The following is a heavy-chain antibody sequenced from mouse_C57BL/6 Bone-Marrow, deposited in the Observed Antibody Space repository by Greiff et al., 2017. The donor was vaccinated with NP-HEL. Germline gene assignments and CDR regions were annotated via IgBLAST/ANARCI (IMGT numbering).Heavy chain of an antibody. D-gene: IGHD1-1*01. CDR3: ARERDYYGRGDY. CDR1: GYTFTSYW. CDR2: IDPSDSYT. Sequence: VQLQQPGAELVRPGTSVKLSCKASGYTFTSYWMHWVKQRPGQGLEWIGVIDPSDSYTTSNQKFKGKAPLTVDTSSSTAYMHLSSLTSEDSAVYYCARERDYYGRGDYWGQGTTLTVSS. J-gene: IGHJ2*01. V-gene: IGHV1-59*01.